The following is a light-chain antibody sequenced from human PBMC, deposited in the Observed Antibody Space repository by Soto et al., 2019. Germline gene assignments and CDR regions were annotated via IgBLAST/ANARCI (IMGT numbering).Light chain of an antibody. CDR3: QQSYTTPWT. V-gene: IGKV1-39*01. Sequence: DIQMTQSPSSLSASVGDRVSITCRAGQSISYYLNWFQQKPGKAPNLLIYGASTLHIGVPSRLSGSGSGTNFTLTINSLQPEYFAAYYCQQSYTTPWTFGLGTKV. CDR2: GAS. J-gene: IGKJ1*01. CDR1: QSISYY.